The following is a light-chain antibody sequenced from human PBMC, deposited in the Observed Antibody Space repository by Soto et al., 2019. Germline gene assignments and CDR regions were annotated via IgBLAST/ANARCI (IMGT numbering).Light chain of an antibody. CDR1: QSLGSN. CDR2: GAY. J-gene: IGKJ5*01. Sequence: DIVLTQSPGTLYLSPGDRATLSCRASQSLGSNLAWYQQNPGQAPRLLIYGAYTRATGIPARFSGSVSGTEFTPTISSLQSEDFAVYYCQQYNNWPFTFGQGTRLEIK. V-gene: IGKV3-15*01. CDR3: QQYNNWPFT.